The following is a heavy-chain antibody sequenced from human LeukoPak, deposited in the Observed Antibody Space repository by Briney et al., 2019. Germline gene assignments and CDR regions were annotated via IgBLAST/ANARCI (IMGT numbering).Heavy chain of an antibody. J-gene: IGHJ3*02. CDR2: INHSGST. V-gene: IGHV4-34*01. CDR3: ARRGAATSILPRNAFDI. Sequence: PSETLSLTCAVYGGSFSGYYWSWIRQPPGKGLEWIGEINHSGSTNYNPSLKSRVTISVDTSKNQFSLKLSSVTAADTAVYYCARRGAATSILPRNAFDIWGQGTMVTVSS. CDR1: GGSFSGYY. D-gene: IGHD2-21*01.